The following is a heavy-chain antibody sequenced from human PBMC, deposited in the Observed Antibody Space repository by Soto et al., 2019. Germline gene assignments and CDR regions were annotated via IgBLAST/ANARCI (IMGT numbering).Heavy chain of an antibody. V-gene: IGHV4-61*01. D-gene: IGHD1-1*01. CDR2: IYYTGST. CDR1: GGSVNSDSYY. CDR3: AREFANSPEAFDY. Sequence: PSETLSLTCTVSGGSVNSDSYYWSWIRQPPGKGLEWIGYIYYTGSTNYNPSLKSRVTRSLDTSRNQFSLKLSSVTAADTAVFYCAREFANSPEAFDYWGQGALVTVSS. J-gene: IGHJ4*02.